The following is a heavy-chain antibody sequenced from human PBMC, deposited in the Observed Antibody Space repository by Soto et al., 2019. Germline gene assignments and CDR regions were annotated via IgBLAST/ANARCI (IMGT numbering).Heavy chain of an antibody. Sequence: VSGPTLVNPTQTLTLTCSFSGFSLSVYGVRVIWFRQPPGETLKWLALIHWNDDKRYSPYLKSRLTITKDTSKNQVVLTLTNLDPLDTGTYFCAHTKDSSGFLTSWGQGILVTVSS. CDR2: IHWNDDK. V-gene: IGHV2-5*01. CDR1: GFSLSVYGVR. J-gene: IGHJ5*02. CDR3: AHTKDSSGFLTS. D-gene: IGHD3-22*01.